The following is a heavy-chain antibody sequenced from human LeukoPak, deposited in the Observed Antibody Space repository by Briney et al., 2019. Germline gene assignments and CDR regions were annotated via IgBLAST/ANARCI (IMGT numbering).Heavy chain of an antibody. CDR1: GGSISTYY. CDR2: IDYSGAT. J-gene: IGHJ4*02. CDR3: ARVGSYCFEY. D-gene: IGHD3-10*01. V-gene: IGHV4-59*01. Sequence: SETLSLTCTVSGGSISTYYWSWIRQPPGKGLEWIGYIDYSGATNYNPSLKSRVTMSVDTSKHQFSLKLSPVTAADTAVYYCARVGSYCFEYWGQGTLVSVSS.